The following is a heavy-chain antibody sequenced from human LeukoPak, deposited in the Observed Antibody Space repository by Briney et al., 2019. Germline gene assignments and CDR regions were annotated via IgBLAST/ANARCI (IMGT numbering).Heavy chain of an antibody. J-gene: IGHJ3*02. CDR3: AAGSGGYYQPTYAFDI. V-gene: IGHV3-66*01. Sequence: GSLRLSCAASGFTVSSNYMSWVRQAPGKGLEWVSVIYSGGSTYYADSVKGRFTISRDNSKNTLYLQMNSLRAEDTAVYYCAAGSGGYYQPTYAFDIWGQGTMVTVSS. CDR1: GFTVSSNY. D-gene: IGHD3-10*01. CDR2: IYSGGST.